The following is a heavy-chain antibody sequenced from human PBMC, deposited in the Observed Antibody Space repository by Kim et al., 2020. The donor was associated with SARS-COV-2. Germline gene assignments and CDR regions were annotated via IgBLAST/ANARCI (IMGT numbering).Heavy chain of an antibody. J-gene: IGHJ6*02. CDR3: ARVRLGGDYGMDV. V-gene: IGHV4-4*02. Sequence: STPSLKSRVTISVDKAKNQFSLKLGSVPAADTAVYYCARVRLGGDYGMDVWGQGTTVTVSS. D-gene: IGHD3-16*01.